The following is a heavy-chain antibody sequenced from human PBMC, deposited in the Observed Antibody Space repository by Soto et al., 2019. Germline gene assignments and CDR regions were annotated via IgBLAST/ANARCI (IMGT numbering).Heavy chain of an antibody. D-gene: IGHD2-2*03. CDR3: AKEGGYCRSTSCYGRVYY. Sequence: EVQLLESGGGLVQPGGSLRLSCAASGFTFSSYAMSWVRQAPGKGLEWVSAISGSGGSTYYADSVKGRFTISRDNSKNTLYLQMNSLRAEDTAVYYCAKEGGYCRSTSCYGRVYYWGKGTLVTVSS. V-gene: IGHV3-23*01. J-gene: IGHJ4*02. CDR1: GFTFSSYA. CDR2: ISGSGGST.